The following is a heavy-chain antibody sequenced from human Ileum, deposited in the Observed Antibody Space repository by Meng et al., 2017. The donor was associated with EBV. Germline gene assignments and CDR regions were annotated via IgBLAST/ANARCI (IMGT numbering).Heavy chain of an antibody. CDR1: GFTFSSYW. D-gene: IGHD1-20*01. J-gene: IGHJ4*02. Sequence: EGQLVEFGGGLVRPWGSLGLSCAASGFTFSSYWMHWVRQAPGKGLLWVSRINGDGSGSNYADSVKGRFTISRDNAKNTLSLQMNSLRAEDTAVYYCVRDGDNWNFDYWGQGTLVTVSS. V-gene: IGHV3-74*01. CDR3: VRDGDNWNFDY. CDR2: INGDGSGS.